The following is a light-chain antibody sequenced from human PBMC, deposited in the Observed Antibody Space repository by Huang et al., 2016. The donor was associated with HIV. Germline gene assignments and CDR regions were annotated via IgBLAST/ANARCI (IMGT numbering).Light chain of an antibody. V-gene: IGKV4-1*01. Sequence: DIVMTQSPVSLAVSLGERAILNCKSSKILYSSNNKNYLAWYQQKPGQPPKLLIYWSSPRESVVPDRFSGSGSGTDFTLTISSLQAEDVAVYYCQQYYSSPYTFGQGTKLEIK. CDR1: KILYSSNNKNY. CDR2: WSS. CDR3: QQYYSSPYT. J-gene: IGKJ2*01.